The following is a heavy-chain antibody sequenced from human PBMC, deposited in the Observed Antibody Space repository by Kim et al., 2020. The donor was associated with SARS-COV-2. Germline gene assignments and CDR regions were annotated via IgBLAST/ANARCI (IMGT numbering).Heavy chain of an antibody. CDR3: AKGGGSETYGDY. V-gene: IGHV4-4*02. D-gene: IGHD3-10*01. Sequence: NYNPSLRSRVTVSVDKSKNQFSLKLNSVTAADTAVYYCAKGGGSETYGDYWGQGTLVTVSS. J-gene: IGHJ4*02.